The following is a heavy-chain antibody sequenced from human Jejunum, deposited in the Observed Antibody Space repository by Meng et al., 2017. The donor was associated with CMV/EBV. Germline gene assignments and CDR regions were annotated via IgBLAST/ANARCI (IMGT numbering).Heavy chain of an antibody. D-gene: IGHD3-22*01. CDR1: GFTFGTDA. J-gene: IGHJ4*02. V-gene: IGHV3-23*01. Sequence: GFTFGTDAMSWVRQAPGKVLEWVSTVSGTGATTYYADSVKGQFTISRGNSKNTLYLQMNTLRVDDTAVYYCAKFRTTMIASTYDYWGQGILVTVSS. CDR2: VSGTGATT. CDR3: AKFRTTMIASTYDY.